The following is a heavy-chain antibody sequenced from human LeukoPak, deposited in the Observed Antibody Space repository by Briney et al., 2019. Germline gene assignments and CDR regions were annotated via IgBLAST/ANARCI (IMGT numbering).Heavy chain of an antibody. D-gene: IGHD3-10*01. CDR2: INPNSGAT. Sequence: ASVKVSCKASGYTFTGYYMHWVRQAPGQGLEWMGWINPNSGATNYAQKFQGRVTMTRDTSISTTYMELSRLRSDDTAVFYCAREDYYYGSGSYYRGGYFDYWGQGTLVTVSS. CDR3: AREDYYYGSGSYYRGGYFDY. CDR1: GYTFTGYY. J-gene: IGHJ4*02. V-gene: IGHV1-2*02.